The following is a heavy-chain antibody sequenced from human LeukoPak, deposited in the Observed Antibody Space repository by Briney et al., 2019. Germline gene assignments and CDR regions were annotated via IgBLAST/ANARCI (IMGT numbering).Heavy chain of an antibody. J-gene: IGHJ4*02. D-gene: IGHD3-22*01. V-gene: IGHV6-1*01. Sequence: SQTLSLTCAISGDSVSSNSAAWNWIRQSPSRGLEWLGRTYYRSKWDNDYAVSVKTRITINPDTSKNQFSLQLNSVTPEDTAVYYCARDDDSSGYEGDWGQGTLVTVPS. CDR1: GDSVSSNSAA. CDR2: TYYRSKWDN. CDR3: ARDDDSSGYEGD.